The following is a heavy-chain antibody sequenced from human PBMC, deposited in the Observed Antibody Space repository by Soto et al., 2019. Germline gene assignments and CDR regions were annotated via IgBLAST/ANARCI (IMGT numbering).Heavy chain of an antibody. CDR3: ARSPVYYYYYMDV. CDR2: INSDGSST. CDR1: GFTFSSYW. Sequence: EVQLVESGGGLVQPGGSLRLSCAASGFTFSSYWMHWVRQAPGKGLVWVSRINSDGSSTSYADSVKGRFTISRDNAKNTLYLQMNSMRAEDTAVYYCARSPVYYYYYMDVWGKGTTVTVSS. V-gene: IGHV3-74*01. J-gene: IGHJ6*03.